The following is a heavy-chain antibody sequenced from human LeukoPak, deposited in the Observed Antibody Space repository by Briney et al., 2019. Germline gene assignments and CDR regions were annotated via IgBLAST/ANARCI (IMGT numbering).Heavy chain of an antibody. CDR3: AKDYDFWSGQPSFDY. J-gene: IGHJ4*02. CDR2: ISGSGGST. D-gene: IGHD3-3*01. V-gene: IGHV3-23*01. Sequence: PGGSLRLSCATSGFTFSSYGFHWVRKAPGKGLEWVSAISGSGGSTYYADSVKGRFTISRDNSKNTLYLQMNSLRAEDTAVYYCAKDYDFWSGQPSFDYWGQGTLVTVSS. CDR1: GFTFSSYG.